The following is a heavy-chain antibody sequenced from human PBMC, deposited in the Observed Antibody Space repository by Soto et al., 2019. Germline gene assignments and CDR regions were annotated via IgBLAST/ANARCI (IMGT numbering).Heavy chain of an antibody. J-gene: IGHJ4*02. D-gene: IGHD3-10*01. Sequence: SETLSLTCTVSGGSISSGGYYWSWIRQHPGKGLEWIGYIYYSGSTYYSPSLKSRVTISVDTSKNQFSLKLSSVTAADTAVYYCARALIWFGELLYYFDYWGQGTLVTVSS. V-gene: IGHV4-31*03. CDR3: ARALIWFGELLYYFDY. CDR2: IYYSGST. CDR1: GGSISSGGYY.